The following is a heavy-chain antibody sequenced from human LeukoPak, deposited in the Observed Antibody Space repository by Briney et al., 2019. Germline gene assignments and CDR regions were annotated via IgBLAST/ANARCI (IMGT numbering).Heavy chain of an antibody. CDR2: IFSSGSS. V-gene: IGHV4-59*08. J-gene: IGHJ4*02. D-gene: IGHD2-2*01. CDR3: ARRSKLGYHFDS. CDR1: GGSMSGYY. Sequence: SETLSLTCTVSGGSMSGYYWSWIRQPPGKGLEWFGYIFSSGSSNFNPSLKSRVTISVDTSRNQFSLRLSSVTAADTAVYSCARRSKLGYHFDSWGQGILVTVSS.